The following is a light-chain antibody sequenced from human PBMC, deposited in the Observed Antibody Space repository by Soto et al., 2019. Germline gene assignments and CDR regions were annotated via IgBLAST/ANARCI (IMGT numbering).Light chain of an antibody. Sequence: EVGLTKSQGTLSFSPGERSTLAFSGSQSVSSSHLAWYQQKPGQAPRLLIYGASSRATGIPDRFSGSGSGTDFTLTISRLEPEDFAVYYCQQYGSSPWTFGQGTKVDIK. CDR1: QSVSSSH. CDR2: GAS. V-gene: IGKV3-20*01. CDR3: QQYGSSPWT. J-gene: IGKJ1*01.